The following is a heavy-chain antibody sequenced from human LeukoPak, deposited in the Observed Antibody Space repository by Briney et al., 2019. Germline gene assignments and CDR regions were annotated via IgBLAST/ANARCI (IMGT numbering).Heavy chain of an antibody. D-gene: IGHD1-26*01. Sequence: ASVKVSCKASGYIFDIHAIIWVRQAPGQGLEFLGWINTNTGNPTYAQGFTGRFVFSLDTSVSTAYLQISSLKAEDTAVYYCARPRLGGSYLYYFDQWGQGTLVTVSS. V-gene: IGHV7-4-1*02. CDR1: GYIFDIHA. CDR3: ARPRLGGSYLYYFDQ. J-gene: IGHJ4*02. CDR2: INTNTGNP.